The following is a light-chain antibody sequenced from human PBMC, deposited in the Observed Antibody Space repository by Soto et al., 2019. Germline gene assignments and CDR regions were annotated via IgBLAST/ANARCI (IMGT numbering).Light chain of an antibody. V-gene: IGKV3-15*01. CDR2: GAS. CDR1: QSVSSN. CDR3: QQRSNWPSIT. J-gene: IGKJ5*01. Sequence: EIVMTHSPATLSVSPGERATLSCRASQSVSSNLAWYQQKPGQAPRLLIYGASTRATGIPARFSGSGSGTDFTLTISSLEPEDFAVYYCQQRSNWPSITFGQGTRLEIK.